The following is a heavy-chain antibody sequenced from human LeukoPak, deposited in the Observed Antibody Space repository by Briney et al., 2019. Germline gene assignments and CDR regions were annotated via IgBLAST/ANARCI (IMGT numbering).Heavy chain of an antibody. CDR2: ISGSGGST. CDR1: GFTFSSYA. D-gene: IGHD3-22*01. J-gene: IGHJ4*02. CDR3: AKARNYYDSSGYRDY. Sequence: GGSPRLSCAASGFTFSSYAMSWVRQAPGKGLEWVSAISGSGGSTYYADSVKGRFTISRDNSKNTLYLQMNSLRAEDTAVYYCAKARNYYDSSGYRDYWGQGTLVTVSS. V-gene: IGHV3-23*01.